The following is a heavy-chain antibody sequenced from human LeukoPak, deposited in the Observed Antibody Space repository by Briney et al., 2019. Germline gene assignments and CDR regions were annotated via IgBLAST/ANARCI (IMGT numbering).Heavy chain of an antibody. Sequence: GASVKVSCKASGYTFTSYGISWVRQAPGQGLEWMGWISAYNGNTNYAQKLQGRVTMTTDTSTSTAYIELRSPRSDDTAVYYCARDTGRGYYYDSSPNYWGQGTLVTVSS. D-gene: IGHD3-22*01. V-gene: IGHV1-18*01. CDR2: ISAYNGNT. CDR3: ARDTGRGYYYDSSPNY. CDR1: GYTFTSYG. J-gene: IGHJ4*02.